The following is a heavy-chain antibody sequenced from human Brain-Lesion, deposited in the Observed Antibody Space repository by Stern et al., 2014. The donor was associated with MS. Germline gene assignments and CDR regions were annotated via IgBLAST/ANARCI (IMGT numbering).Heavy chain of an antibody. J-gene: IGHJ4*02. CDR3: AKDRQWLTYFFDY. D-gene: IGHD3-22*01. V-gene: IGHV3-30*18. Sequence: VQLVQSGGGVVQPGRPLRLSCAASGFTFSSFCMHWVRQAPGKGLERVAVISYDGSNKYYADSVKGRFTISRDNSKNTLYMQMNSLRAEDTAVYYCAKDRQWLTYFFDYWGQGSLVTVSS. CDR2: ISYDGSNK. CDR1: GFTFSSFC.